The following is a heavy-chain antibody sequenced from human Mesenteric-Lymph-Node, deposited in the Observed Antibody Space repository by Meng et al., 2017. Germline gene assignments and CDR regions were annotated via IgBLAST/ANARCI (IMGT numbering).Heavy chain of an antibody. CDR3: ARDGTINLRGGWFDP. J-gene: IGHJ5*02. V-gene: IGHV4-61*01. D-gene: IGHD1/OR15-1a*01. CDR2: ISYSGST. Sequence: QGQPQEWGPGLVGPSETPSVTCRVAGGSVSSGSYYWSWIRQPPGKGLEWIGFISYSGSTNYNPSLKSRVTISVDTSKNQFSLKLSSVTAADTTVYHCARDGTINLRGGWFDPWGQGTLVTVSS. CDR1: GGSVSSGSYY.